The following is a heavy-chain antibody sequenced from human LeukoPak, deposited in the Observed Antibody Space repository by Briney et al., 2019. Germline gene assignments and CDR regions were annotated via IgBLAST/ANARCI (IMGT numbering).Heavy chain of an antibody. D-gene: IGHD2-21*02. CDR1: GFTFSNYG. Sequence: GGSLRLSCAASGFTFSNYGIHWVRQAPGKGLEWVAVISYDGSNKYYADSVKGRFTISRDNSKNTLYLQMSSLRAEDTAVYYCATGVTAMGDYWGQGTLVTVSS. CDR3: ATGVTAMGDY. J-gene: IGHJ4*02. CDR2: ISYDGSNK. V-gene: IGHV3-30*03.